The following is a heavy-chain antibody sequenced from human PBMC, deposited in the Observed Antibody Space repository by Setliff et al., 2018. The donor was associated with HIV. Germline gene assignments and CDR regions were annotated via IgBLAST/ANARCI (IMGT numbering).Heavy chain of an antibody. V-gene: IGHV4-4*02. CDR2: IYHSGGT. CDR3: ARGHPIVPTGLVSFYFDH. Sequence: TSETLSLTCAVSGGSISSSNWWSWVRQPPGKGLEWIGEIYHSGGTNYNPSLKSRVTISLDKSKNHFSLELSSVSAADTAVYYCARGHPIVPTGLVSFYFDHWGQGTLVTVSS. D-gene: IGHD2-2*01. J-gene: IGHJ4*02. CDR1: GGSISSSNW.